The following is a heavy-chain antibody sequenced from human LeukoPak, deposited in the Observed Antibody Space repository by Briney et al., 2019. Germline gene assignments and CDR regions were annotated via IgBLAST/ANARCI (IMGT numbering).Heavy chain of an antibody. CDR1: NFTFSTYW. Sequence: GGSLRLSCAASNFTFSTYWMTWVRQAPGKGLEGVAILSQGGSVMHYVDSVKNRFTTSRDNAKNSLYLQMNSLRAEDTAVYYCARGGILSYSESFSFDYWGQGALVTVSS. CDR2: LSQGGSVM. D-gene: IGHD1-26*01. V-gene: IGHV3-7*01. CDR3: ARGGILSYSESFSFDY. J-gene: IGHJ4*02.